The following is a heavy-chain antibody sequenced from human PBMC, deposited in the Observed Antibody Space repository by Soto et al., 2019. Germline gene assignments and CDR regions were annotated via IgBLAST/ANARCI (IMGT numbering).Heavy chain of an antibody. J-gene: IGHJ4*02. CDR2: INGDGSGR. D-gene: IGHD2-8*01. CDR3: ARELSPAEAPPSSLMNV. V-gene: IGHV3-74*01. Sequence: GGSLRLSCAASGFSISSHWMNWVRRAPGKGLMWVSRINGDGSGRDYADSARGRFTISRDNAMNTFYLQMNSLRDEDTAVYDCARELSPAEAPPSSLMNVWGQGTMVTVSS. CDR1: GFSISSHW.